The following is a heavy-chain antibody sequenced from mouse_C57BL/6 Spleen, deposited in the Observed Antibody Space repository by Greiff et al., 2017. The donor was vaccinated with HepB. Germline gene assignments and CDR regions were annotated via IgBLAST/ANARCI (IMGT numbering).Heavy chain of an antibody. V-gene: IGHV1-82*01. D-gene: IGHD2-3*01. CDR1: GYAFSSSW. CDR2: IYPGDGDT. CDR3: ARYGYYGGFAY. J-gene: IGHJ3*01. Sequence: VKLQQSGPELVKPGASVKISCKASGYAFSSSWMNWVKQRPGKGLEWIGRIYPGDGDTNYNGKFKGKATLTADKSSSTAYMQLSSLTSEDSAVYFCARYGYYGGFAYWGQGTLVTVSA.